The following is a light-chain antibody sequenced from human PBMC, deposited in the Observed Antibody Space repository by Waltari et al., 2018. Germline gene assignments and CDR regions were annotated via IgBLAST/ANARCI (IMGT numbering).Light chain of an antibody. CDR1: SSNIGSNT. CDR2: XNN. J-gene: IGLJ3*02. Sequence: QSVLTXPPSASXTPGQRVTISCSGSSSNIGSNTVNWYQQLPGTAPQLLXYXNNXRPSGVPXRXSXSKSGTSAXLAISGLXSEDEAXXYXXAWDDSLNGXXFGGGTXXTVL. V-gene: IGLV1-44*01. CDR3: XAWDDSLNGXX.